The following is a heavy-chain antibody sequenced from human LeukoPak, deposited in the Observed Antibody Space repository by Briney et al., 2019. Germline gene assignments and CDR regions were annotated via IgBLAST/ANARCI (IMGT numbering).Heavy chain of an antibody. Sequence: GGSLRLSCAASGFTFSSYAMSWVRQAPGKGLEWVSAISGSGGSTYYADSVKGRFTISRDNSKNTLYLQVNSLRAEDTAVYYCAKDLLYYYGSGDAFDIWGQGTMVTVSS. CDR2: ISGSGGST. CDR1: GFTFSSYA. V-gene: IGHV3-23*01. D-gene: IGHD3-10*01. CDR3: AKDLLYYYGSGDAFDI. J-gene: IGHJ3*02.